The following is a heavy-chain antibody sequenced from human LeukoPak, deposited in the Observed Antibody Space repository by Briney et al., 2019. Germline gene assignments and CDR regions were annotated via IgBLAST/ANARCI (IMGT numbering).Heavy chain of an antibody. CDR2: ILSSSGNI. J-gene: IGHJ4*02. V-gene: IGHV3-48*01. Sequence: GGSLRLSCAASGFTFSTYSLNWVRQAPGKGLEWISYILSSSGNIWYADSVRGRFTISRDSAKNSLYLQMNSPRAEDTAVYYCARGYGDYDPFDYWGQGTLVTVSS. CDR3: ARGYGDYDPFDY. CDR1: GFTFSTYS. D-gene: IGHD4-17*01.